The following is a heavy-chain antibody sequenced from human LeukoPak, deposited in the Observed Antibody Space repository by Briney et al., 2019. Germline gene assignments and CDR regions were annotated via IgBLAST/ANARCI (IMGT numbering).Heavy chain of an antibody. CDR3: AREVNIQADSDAFDI. CDR1: GGSFGSRNYL. J-gene: IGHJ3*02. Sequence: TSETLSLTCTVSGGSFGSRNYLWSWIRQTPGEGLEWIGYISYSGSAYYNPSLKSRVTISIDTSNSQFSLRLGSVTAADTAVYYCAREVNIQADSDAFDIWGPGTTVTVSS. V-gene: IGHV4-30-4*08. D-gene: IGHD1/OR15-1a*01. CDR2: ISYSGSA.